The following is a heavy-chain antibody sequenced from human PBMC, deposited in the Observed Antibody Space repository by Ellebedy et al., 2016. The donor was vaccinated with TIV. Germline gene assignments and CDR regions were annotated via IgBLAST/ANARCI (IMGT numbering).Heavy chain of an antibody. CDR3: AASESADSDY. Sequence: MLGGSLRLSCTVSGGSNRNYYCTWIRQPPGKGLEWIGHMYYSGSSNYNPSLRSRVTMSIDTSKNQFSLKMSSVTAADTAVYYCAASESADSDYWGPGTLVTVSS. J-gene: IGHJ4*02. CDR1: GGSNRNYY. D-gene: IGHD2-2*01. V-gene: IGHV4-59*01. CDR2: MYYSGSS.